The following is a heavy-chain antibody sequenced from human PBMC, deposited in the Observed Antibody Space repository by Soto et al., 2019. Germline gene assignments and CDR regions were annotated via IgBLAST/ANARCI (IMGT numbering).Heavy chain of an antibody. J-gene: IGHJ4*02. V-gene: IGHV3-23*01. D-gene: IGHD3-10*01. CDR3: AKEGGVRGGYFDY. CDR2: ISGSGGST. Sequence: EVQLLESGGGLVQPGGSLRLSCAASGFTFSSYAMSWVRQAPGKGLEWVSAISGSGGSTYYADSVKGRFTISRDNSKTPLYLQMNSLRAEDTGVYYCAKEGGVRGGYFDYWGQGTLVTVSS. CDR1: GFTFSSYA.